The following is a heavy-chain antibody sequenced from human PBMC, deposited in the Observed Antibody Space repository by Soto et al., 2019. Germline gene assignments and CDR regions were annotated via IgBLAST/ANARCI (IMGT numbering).Heavy chain of an antibody. J-gene: IGHJ4*02. CDR2: IYTSGST. CDR3: ARSFTLGGVIGY. CDR1: GGSISTYY. D-gene: IGHD3-16*02. Sequence: QVQLQESGPGLVKPSETLSLTCTVSGGSISTYYWSWLRQPAGKGLEWIGRIYTSGSTKYNPSLRSAVSMSVDTSKNQFSMKLTSMTAADTAVYYCARSFTLGGVIGYCGQGTMVTVSS. V-gene: IGHV4-4*07.